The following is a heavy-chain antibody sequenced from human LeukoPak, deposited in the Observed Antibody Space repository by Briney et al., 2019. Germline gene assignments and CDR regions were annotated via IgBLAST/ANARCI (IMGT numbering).Heavy chain of an antibody. V-gene: IGHV4-4*09. CDR2: IHTSGSN. CDR3: ARLSAAVHLGAFDL. D-gene: IGHD3-3*01. CDR1: GVSISPYY. J-gene: IGHJ3*01. Sequence: PSETLSLTCTVSGVSISPYYWAWIRQPPGKGLEWIGYIHTSGSNNQYPSLKSRVTISVDKSKNHFSLRLTSVTAADTAVYYCARLSAAVHLGAFDLWGQGTMVTVSS.